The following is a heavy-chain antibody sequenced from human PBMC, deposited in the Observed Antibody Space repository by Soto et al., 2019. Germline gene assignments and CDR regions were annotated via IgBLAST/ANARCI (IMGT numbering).Heavy chain of an antibody. CDR3: ARGRGYCGGTNCYLDY. CDR2: ISSSGSTI. CDR1: GFSFSSHS. J-gene: IGHJ4*02. D-gene: IGHD2-21*01. Sequence: GGSLRLSCAASGFSFSSHSMKWVRQAPGKGLEWVSYISSSGSTIYYADSVKGRFTISRDNTKNSLYLQMNSLRDDDTAVYYCARGRGYCGGTNCYLDYWGQGALVTVSS. V-gene: IGHV3-48*02.